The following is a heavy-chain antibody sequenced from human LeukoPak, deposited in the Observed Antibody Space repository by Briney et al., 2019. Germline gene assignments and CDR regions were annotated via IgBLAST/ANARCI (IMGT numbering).Heavy chain of an antibody. Sequence: SETLSLTCAVYGGSFSGYYWSWIRQPPGKGLERIGEINHSGSTNYNPSLKSRVTISLDTSKNQFSLKLSSVTAADTAVYYCARAPHFFDTSGSRYYFDYWGQGALVTVSS. D-gene: IGHD3-22*01. CDR2: INHSGST. CDR3: ARAPHFFDTSGSRYYFDY. CDR1: GGSFSGYY. V-gene: IGHV4-34*01. J-gene: IGHJ4*02.